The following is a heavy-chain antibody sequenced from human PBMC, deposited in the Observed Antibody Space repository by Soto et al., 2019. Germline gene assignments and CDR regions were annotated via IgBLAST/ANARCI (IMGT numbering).Heavy chain of an antibody. CDR1: GFTFSSYS. J-gene: IGHJ5*02. D-gene: IGHD2-2*01. V-gene: IGHV3-21*01. Sequence: EVQLVESGGGLVKPGGSLRLSCAASGFTFSSYSMNWVRQAPGKGLEWVSSISSSSSYIYYADSVKGRFTISRDNAKNSLYLQMNSLRAEDTAVYYCAGERGSTSRDRRSFDPWGQGTLVTVSS. CDR2: ISSSSSYI. CDR3: AGERGSTSRDRRSFDP.